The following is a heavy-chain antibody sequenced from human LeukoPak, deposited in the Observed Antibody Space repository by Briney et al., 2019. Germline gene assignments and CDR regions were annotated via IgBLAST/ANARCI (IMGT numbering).Heavy chain of an antibody. D-gene: IGHD3-16*02. CDR2: INQDGSEK. CDR1: GFSFSSHW. V-gene: IGHV3-7*01. J-gene: IGHJ6*03. Sequence: GSLRLSCAASGFSFSSHWMSWVRQAPGKGLEWVANINQDGSEKQYVDSVKGRFTISRDNAKNSLYLQMNSLRAEDTAVYYCAREWTDDYVWGSYRYIYYYYYMDVWGIGTTVTVSS. CDR3: AREWTDDYVWGSYRYIYYYYYMDV.